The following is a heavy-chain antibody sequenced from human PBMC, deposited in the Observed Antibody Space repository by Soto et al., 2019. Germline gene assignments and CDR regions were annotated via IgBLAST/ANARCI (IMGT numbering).Heavy chain of an antibody. D-gene: IGHD4-17*01. J-gene: IGHJ4*02. CDR3: ARRYGPGFDY. V-gene: IGHV4-59*08. CDR2: IYYSGST. Sequence: PSETLSLTCAVSGGSISSSNWWSWIRQPPGKGLEWIGYIYYSGSTNYNPSLKSRVTISVDTSKNQFSLKLSSVTAADTAVYYCARRYGPGFDYWGQGTLVTVSS. CDR1: GGSISSSNW.